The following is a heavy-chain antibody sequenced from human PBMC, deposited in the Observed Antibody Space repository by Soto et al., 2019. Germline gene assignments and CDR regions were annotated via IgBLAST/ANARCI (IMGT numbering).Heavy chain of an antibody. CDR3: ARAPMVRASPDY. Sequence: GASVKVSCKASGGTFSSYAISWMRQAPGQGLEWMGRIIPILGIANYAQKFQGRVTITADKSTSTAYMELSSLRSEDTAVYYCARAPMVRASPDYWGQGTLVTVSS. CDR2: IIPILGIA. CDR1: GGTFSSYA. J-gene: IGHJ4*02. D-gene: IGHD3-10*01. V-gene: IGHV1-69*04.